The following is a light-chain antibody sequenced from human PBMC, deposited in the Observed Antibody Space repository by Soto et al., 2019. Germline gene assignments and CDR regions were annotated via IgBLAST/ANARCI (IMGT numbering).Light chain of an antibody. CDR2: GAS. CDR1: QSVSSN. V-gene: IGKV3-15*01. CDR3: QHYQSGHPIA. J-gene: IGKJ5*01. Sequence: EIVMTQSPATLSVSPGERATLSFRASQSVSSNLAWYQQKPGQAPRLLIYGASTRATGIPARFSGSGSEASFTLTISRLEPEDFALYYCQHYQSGHPIAFGQGTRLEIK.